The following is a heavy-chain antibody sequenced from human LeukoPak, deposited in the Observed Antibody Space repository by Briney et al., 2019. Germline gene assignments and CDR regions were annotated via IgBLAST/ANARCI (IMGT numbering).Heavy chain of an antibody. Sequence: GGSLRLSCAASGFTFSSYSMNWVRQAPGKGLEWVSSISSSSSYIYYADSVEGRFTISRDNAKNSLYLQMNSLRAEDTAVYYCARDSDYVWGSYRYDDYWGQGTLVTVSS. J-gene: IGHJ4*02. CDR1: GFTFSSYS. D-gene: IGHD3-16*02. CDR2: ISSSSSYI. CDR3: ARDSDYVWGSYRYDDY. V-gene: IGHV3-21*01.